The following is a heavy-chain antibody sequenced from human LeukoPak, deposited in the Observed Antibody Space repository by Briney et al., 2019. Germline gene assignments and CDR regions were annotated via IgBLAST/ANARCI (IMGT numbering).Heavy chain of an antibody. D-gene: IGHD2-21*02. CDR3: ASVLYCGGDCSSGRYYFDY. V-gene: IGHV4-59*01. J-gene: IGHJ4*02. CDR2: IYYSGST. CDR1: GGSISSYY. Sequence: SETLSLTCTVSGGSISSYYWSWIRQPPGKGLEWIGYIYYSGSTNYNPSLKSRVTISVDTSKNQFSLKLSSVTAADTAVYYCASVLYCGGDCSSGRYYFDYWGQGTLVTVSS.